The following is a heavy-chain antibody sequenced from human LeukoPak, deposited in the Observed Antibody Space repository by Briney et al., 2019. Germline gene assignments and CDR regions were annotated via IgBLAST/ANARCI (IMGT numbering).Heavy chain of an antibody. CDR2: ITSTTSYI. Sequence: GGSLRLSCVASGFTFSSYAMNWVRQAAGKGLEWISSITSTTSYIYYADSVKGRFTTSRDNAKNSVYLQMDSLRAEDTAVYFCAKSDDYGDYLVDYWGQGTLVTVSS. D-gene: IGHD4-17*01. CDR3: AKSDDYGDYLVDY. V-gene: IGHV3-21*01. J-gene: IGHJ4*02. CDR1: GFTFSSYA.